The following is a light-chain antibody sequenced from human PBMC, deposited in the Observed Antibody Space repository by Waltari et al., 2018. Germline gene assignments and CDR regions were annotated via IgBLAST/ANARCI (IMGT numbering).Light chain of an antibody. Sequence: QSALTQPASVSGSPGQSITISCTGTSTDVGGYDLVSWYQQHPGKAPKLLIYEGTKRPAGVSNRFSGSKSGNTASLTISGLQTDDEGDYYCCSYAGSSLFEVFGGGTKVTVL. J-gene: IGLJ3*02. V-gene: IGLV2-23*03. CDR1: STDVGGYDL. CDR2: EGT. CDR3: CSYAGSSLFEV.